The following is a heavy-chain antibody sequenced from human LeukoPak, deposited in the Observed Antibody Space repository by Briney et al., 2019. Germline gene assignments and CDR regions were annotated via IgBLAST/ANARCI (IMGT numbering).Heavy chain of an antibody. Sequence: GKSLRLSCSASGFTFSSYAMQWVGQPPAKEREGVAVISYDGSNKYYADSVKGRFTISRDNAKNTLHLQMNSLRAEDTAGYYCARQSGHFDYWSQGSLVTVSS. J-gene: IGHJ4*02. D-gene: IGHD3-3*01. CDR3: ARQSGHFDY. CDR1: GFTFSSYA. CDR2: ISYDGSNK. V-gene: IGHV3-30-3*01.